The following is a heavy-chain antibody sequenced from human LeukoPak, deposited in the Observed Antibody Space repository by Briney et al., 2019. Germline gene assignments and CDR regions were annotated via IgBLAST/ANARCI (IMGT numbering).Heavy chain of an antibody. Sequence: GGSLRLSCAASGLTFSNFWMQWVRQAPGKGLVWVSRINNYGSITTYADSVKGRFTISRDNAKNTLYLQMNSLRAEDTAVYYCASLTSQYDYWGLGTLVTVSS. CDR3: ASLTSQYDY. V-gene: IGHV3-74*03. CDR2: INNYGSIT. CDR1: GLTFSNFW. J-gene: IGHJ4*02. D-gene: IGHD3-10*01.